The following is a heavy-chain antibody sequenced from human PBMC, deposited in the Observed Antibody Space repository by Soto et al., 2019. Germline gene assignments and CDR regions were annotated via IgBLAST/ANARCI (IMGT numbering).Heavy chain of an antibody. CDR2: VYSGGST. CDR3: ARVGGYDLDHFDH. V-gene: IGHV3-53*04. J-gene: IGHJ4*02. Sequence: EVQLVESGGGFVQPGGSLRLSCEASGFTVSSDYMSWVRHAPGKGLEWFSLVYSGGSTYYADSVKGRFTISRHNSKNTLYLQMNSLRAEAAAVYYCARVGGYDLDHFDHWGQGTLVTVSS. D-gene: IGHD5-12*01. CDR1: GFTVSSDY.